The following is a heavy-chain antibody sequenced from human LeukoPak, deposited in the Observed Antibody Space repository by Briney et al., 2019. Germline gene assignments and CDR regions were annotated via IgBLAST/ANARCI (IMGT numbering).Heavy chain of an antibody. CDR2: ISGSGGNT. J-gene: IGHJ4*02. Sequence: GGSLRLSCAASGFTFSSYAMSWVRQAPGRGLEWVSGISGSGGNTYYGDSVKGRFTISRDNSKNTVYLQMNSPRAEDTAVYYCAKAQGYLDYWGQGTLATVSS. CDR3: AKAQGYLDY. V-gene: IGHV3-23*01. CDR1: GFTFSSYA.